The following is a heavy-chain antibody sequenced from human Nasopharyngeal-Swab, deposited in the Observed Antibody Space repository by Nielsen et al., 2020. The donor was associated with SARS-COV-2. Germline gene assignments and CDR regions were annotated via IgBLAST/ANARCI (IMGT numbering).Heavy chain of an antibody. D-gene: IGHD3-22*01. Sequence: SDAGNGNTKYSQKFQGRVTITRDTSASTAYMELSSLRSEDTAVYYCARDDLRAPYYYDSSGYRGNWFDPWGQGTLVTVSS. J-gene: IGHJ5*02. CDR2: SDAGNGNT. V-gene: IGHV1-3*01. CDR3: ARDDLRAPYYYDSSGYRGNWFDP.